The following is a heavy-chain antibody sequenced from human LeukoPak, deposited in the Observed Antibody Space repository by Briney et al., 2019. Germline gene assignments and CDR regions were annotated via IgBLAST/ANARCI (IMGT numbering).Heavy chain of an antibody. CDR2: INHSGST. V-gene: IGHV4-34*01. CDR1: GGSFSGYY. Sequence: SETLSLTCAVYGGSFSGYYWSWIRQPPGKGLEWIGEINHSGSTNYNPSLKSRVTISVDTSKNQFSLKLSSVTAADTAVYYCARPSSEFTILVGMTHGPPPFDYWGQGTLVTVSS. J-gene: IGHJ4*02. D-gene: IGHD1-26*01. CDR3: ARPSSEFTILVGMTHGPPPFDY.